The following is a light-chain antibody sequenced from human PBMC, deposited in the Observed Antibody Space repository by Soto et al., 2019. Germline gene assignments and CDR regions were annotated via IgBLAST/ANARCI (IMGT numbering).Light chain of an antibody. CDR2: RNN. CDR1: RSNIGRNF. J-gene: IGLJ3*02. CDR3: AAWDDTLDAQV. V-gene: IGLV1-47*01. Sequence: QSVLTQSPSASGAPGQRVTISCSGSRSNIGRNFAYWYQHVPGTAPRLLIQRNNERPSGVPDRFSGSKSGTSVSLAISGLRSDDEATYYCAAWDDTLDAQVFGGGTKLTDL.